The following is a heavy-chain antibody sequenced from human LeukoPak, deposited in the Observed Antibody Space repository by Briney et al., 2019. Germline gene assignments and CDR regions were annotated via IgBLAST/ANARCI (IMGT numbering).Heavy chain of an antibody. V-gene: IGHV3-33*03. CDR3: VTTSSDPQDSSGYLGY. J-gene: IGHJ4*02. D-gene: IGHD3-22*01. CDR1: GFTFSSYG. CDR2: IWYDGTNK. Sequence: GGSLRLSRAASGFTFSSYGMHWVRQAPGKGLEWVALIWYDGTNKYYADSVKGRFTISRDNSKNTLYLQMNSLSAEDTAVYYCVTTSSDPQDSSGYLGYWGQGTLVTVSS.